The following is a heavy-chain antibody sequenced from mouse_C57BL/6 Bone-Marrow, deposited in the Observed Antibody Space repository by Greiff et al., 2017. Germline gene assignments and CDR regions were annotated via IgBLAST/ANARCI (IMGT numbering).Heavy chain of an antibody. CDR3: ARGVGRVFAY. D-gene: IGHD4-1*01. V-gene: IGHV1-81*01. CDR2: IYPRSGNT. CDR1: GYTFTSYG. Sequence: QVQLQHSGAELARPGASVKLSCKASGYTFTSYGISWVKQRTGQGLEWIGEIYPRSGNTYYNEKFKGKATLTADKSSSTAYMELRSLTSEDSAVYFCARGVGRVFAYWGQGTLVTVSA. J-gene: IGHJ3*01.